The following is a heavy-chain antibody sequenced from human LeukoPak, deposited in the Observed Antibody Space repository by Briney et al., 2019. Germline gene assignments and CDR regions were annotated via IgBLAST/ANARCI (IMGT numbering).Heavy chain of an antibody. V-gene: IGHV1-69*04. CDR3: ARRYYDSSGYSDDAFDI. D-gene: IGHD3-22*01. J-gene: IGHJ3*02. CDR2: IIPILGIA. Sequence: GASVKVSCKAAGGTFSSYAISWVRQAPGQGLEWMGRIIPILGIANYAQKFQGRVTITADKATSTAYMELSSLRSEDTAVYYCARRYYDSSGYSDDAFDIWGQGTMVTVSS. CDR1: GGTFSSYA.